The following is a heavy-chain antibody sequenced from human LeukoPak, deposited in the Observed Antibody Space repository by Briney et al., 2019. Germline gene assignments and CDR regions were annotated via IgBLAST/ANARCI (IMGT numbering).Heavy chain of an antibody. CDR3: ARGDRGSGHFDY. D-gene: IGHD3-10*01. J-gene: IGHJ4*02. V-gene: IGHV4-30-2*01. CDR2: IYHSGST. Sequence: SQTLSLTCTVSGGSISSGGYYWSWIRQPPGKGLEWIGYIYHSGSTYYNPSLKSRVTISVDRSKNQFSLKLSSVTAADTAVYYCARGDRGSGHFDYRGQGTLVTVSS. CDR1: GGSISSGGYY.